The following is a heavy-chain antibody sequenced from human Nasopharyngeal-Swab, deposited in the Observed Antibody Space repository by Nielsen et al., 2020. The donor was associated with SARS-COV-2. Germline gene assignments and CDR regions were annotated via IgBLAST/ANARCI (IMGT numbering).Heavy chain of an antibody. J-gene: IGHJ4*02. CDR2: VHWDDEK. Sequence: PGKALERLALVHWDDEKRYSPSLKSRLTITKDTSKNQVVLTMTNVDPVDTATYYCARGYQLIRGFDYWGQGTLVTVSS. V-gene: IGHV2-5*02. CDR3: ARGYQLIRGFDY. D-gene: IGHD2-2*01.